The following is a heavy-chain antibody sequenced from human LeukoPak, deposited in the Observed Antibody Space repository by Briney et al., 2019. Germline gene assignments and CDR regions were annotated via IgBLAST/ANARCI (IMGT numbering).Heavy chain of an antibody. V-gene: IGHV4-4*07. J-gene: IGHJ3*02. Sequence: PSETLSLTCTVSGGSNSGYDWSWIRQSAGKGLEWIGRIYTSGSTNYNPSLKSQVTMSVDTSKNQFSLKLRSVTAADTAVYFCARRFSANAFDIWGQGTMVTVSS. CDR2: IYTSGST. D-gene: IGHD5-12*01. CDR3: ARRFSANAFDI. CDR1: GGSNSGYD.